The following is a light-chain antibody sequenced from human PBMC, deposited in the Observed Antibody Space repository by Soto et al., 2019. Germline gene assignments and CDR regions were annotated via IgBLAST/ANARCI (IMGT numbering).Light chain of an antibody. J-gene: IGLJ1*01. CDR2: EVT. CDR1: SSDVGTYDY. CDR3: SSHTSVNTRV. Sequence: QSLLTQPASVSGSPGQSIAISCTGTSSDVGTYDYVSWYQQYPDKAPKLIIYEVTQRPSGVSNRFSGSKSGNTASLTISGLQAEDEPDYYCSSHTSVNTRVFGTGTKVTVL. V-gene: IGLV2-14*01.